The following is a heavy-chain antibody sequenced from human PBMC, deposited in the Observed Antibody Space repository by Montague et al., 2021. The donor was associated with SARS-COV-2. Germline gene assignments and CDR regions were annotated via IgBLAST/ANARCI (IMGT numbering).Heavy chain of an antibody. CDR2: VHSSGST. D-gene: IGHD6-13*01. CDR3: ARVRGISAWFDP. V-gene: IGHV4-61*02. CDR1: SGFINSETYY. J-gene: IGHJ5*02. Sequence: TLSLTCSVSSGFINSETYYWSWIRQPAGKGLEWIGSVHSSGSTNYSPSFKGRVTISLDTSNNQFSLNLTSVTAADTAVYYCARVRGISAWFDPWGQGTLVTVSS.